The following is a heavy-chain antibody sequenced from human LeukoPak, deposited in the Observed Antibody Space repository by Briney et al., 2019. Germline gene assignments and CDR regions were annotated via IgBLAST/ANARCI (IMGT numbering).Heavy chain of an antibody. D-gene: IGHD3-10*01. CDR3: ARAAERIWFGELSYFDY. Sequence: ASVKVSCKASGYTLTGYYMHWVRQAPGQGLEWMGWINPNSGGTNYAQKFQGRVTMTRDTSISTAYMELSRLRSDDTAVYYCARAAERIWFGELSYFDYWGQGTLVTVSS. V-gene: IGHV1-2*02. J-gene: IGHJ4*02. CDR2: INPNSGGT. CDR1: GYTLTGYY.